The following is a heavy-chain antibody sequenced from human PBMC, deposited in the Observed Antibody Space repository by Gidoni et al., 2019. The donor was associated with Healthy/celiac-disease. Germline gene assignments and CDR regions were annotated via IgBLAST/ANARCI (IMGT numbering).Heavy chain of an antibody. Sequence: QVQLVQSGAEVKKPGSSVKVSCQASGVTFSSYAISWVRQAPGQGLEWMGGIIPIFGTANYAQKVQGRVTITADESTSTAYMELSSLRSEDTAVYYCARMAQQWMPTGGGFDYWGQGTLVTVSS. CDR3: ARMAQQWMPTGGGFDY. J-gene: IGHJ4*02. CDR1: GVTFSSYA. D-gene: IGHD6-19*01. CDR2: IIPIFGTA. V-gene: IGHV1-69*01.